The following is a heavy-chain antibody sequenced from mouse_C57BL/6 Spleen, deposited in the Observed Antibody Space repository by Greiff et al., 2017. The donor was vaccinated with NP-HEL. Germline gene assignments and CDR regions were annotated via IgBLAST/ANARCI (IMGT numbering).Heavy chain of an antibody. J-gene: IGHJ4*01. D-gene: IGHD1-1*01. CDR1: GFTFSDYG. CDR3: ARGVLLRYAMDY. Sequence: EVMLVESGGGLVKPGGSLKLSCAASGFTFSDYGMHWVRQAPEKGLEWVAYISSGSSTIYYADTVKGRFTISRDNAKNTLFLQMTSLRSEDTAMYYCARGVLLRYAMDYWGQGTSVTVSS. V-gene: IGHV5-17*01. CDR2: ISSGSSTI.